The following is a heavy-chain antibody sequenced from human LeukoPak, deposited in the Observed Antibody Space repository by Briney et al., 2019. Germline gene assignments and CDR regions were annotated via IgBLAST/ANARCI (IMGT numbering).Heavy chain of an antibody. Sequence: GGSLRLSCTASGFTVGNNYMSWARQAPGKGLEWVSVLYSRGDPYYADSVKGRFTISRDSSKNTLYLQMNSLRAEDTAVYYCTGYTHKVVWGQGTTVTVSS. CDR2: LYSRGDP. J-gene: IGHJ6*02. V-gene: IGHV3-66*01. CDR3: TGYTHKVV. CDR1: GFTVGNNY.